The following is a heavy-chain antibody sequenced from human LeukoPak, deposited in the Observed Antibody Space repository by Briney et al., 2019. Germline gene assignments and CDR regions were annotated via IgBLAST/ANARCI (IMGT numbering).Heavy chain of an antibody. D-gene: IGHD6-19*01. V-gene: IGHV3-21*01. CDR2: ISSSSSYI. Sequence: GGSLRLSCAASGFTFSDYYMNWIRQAPGKGLEWVSSISSSSSYIYYADSVKGRFTISRDNAKNSLYLQMNSLRAEDTAVYYCARDKSFLGIAVAGIDYWGQGTLVTVSS. CDR1: GFTFSDYY. CDR3: ARDKSFLGIAVAGIDY. J-gene: IGHJ4*02.